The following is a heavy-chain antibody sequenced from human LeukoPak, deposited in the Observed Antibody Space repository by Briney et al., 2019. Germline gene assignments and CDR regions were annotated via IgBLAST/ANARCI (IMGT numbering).Heavy chain of an antibody. V-gene: IGHV3-7*01. CDR2: VDQDGSEK. CDR3: ARLSRYCCSTSCNDFDY. D-gene: IGHD2-2*01. Sequence: GGSLTLSCATSGFTLRSYFMTWVREAPGKGLEWVATVDQDGSEKYYVDSVKGRFTISRDNARNSLYLHMNSLRAEDTAIYYCARLSRYCCSTSCNDFDYWGQGTLVTVSS. J-gene: IGHJ4*02. CDR1: GFTLRSYF.